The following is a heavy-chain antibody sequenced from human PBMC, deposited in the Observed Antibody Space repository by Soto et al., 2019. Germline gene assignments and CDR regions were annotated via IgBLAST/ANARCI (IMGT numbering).Heavy chain of an antibody. CDR1: GFTFSSYS. CDR2: ISSSSSYI. J-gene: IGHJ6*02. V-gene: IGHV3-21*01. Sequence: GGSLRLSCAASGFTFSSYSMNWVRQAPGKGLEWVSSISSSSSYIYYADSVKGRFTISRDNAKTSLYLQMNSLRAEDTAVYYCARDLLPGGYISYGMDVWGQGTTVTVSS. D-gene: IGHD3-16*02. CDR3: ARDLLPGGYISYGMDV.